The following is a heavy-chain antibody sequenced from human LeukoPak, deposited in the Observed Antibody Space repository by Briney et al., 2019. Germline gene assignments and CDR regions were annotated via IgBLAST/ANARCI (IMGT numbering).Heavy chain of an antibody. J-gene: IGHJ4*02. D-gene: IGHD3-10*01. CDR1: GGSIRSTSYY. CDR3: ANQWFGNLSPFPLDY. CDR2: IYYSGST. Sequence: SETLSLTCTVSGGSIRSTSYYWGWIRQPPGKGLEWIGCIYYSGSTYLNPSLKSRVTISIDTSKNQFSLKVNSVTAADTAVYYCANQWFGNLSPFPLDYWGQGTLVTVSS. V-gene: IGHV4-39*07.